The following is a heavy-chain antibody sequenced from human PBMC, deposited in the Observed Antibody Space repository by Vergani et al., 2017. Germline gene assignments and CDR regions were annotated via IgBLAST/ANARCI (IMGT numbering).Heavy chain of an antibody. D-gene: IGHD3-3*01. J-gene: IGHJ4*02. CDR3: ARVSHDFWSGYYTPSNFDY. V-gene: IGHV1-8*01. Sequence: QVQLVQSGAEVKKPGASVKVSCKASGYTFTSYDINWVRQATGQGLEWMGWRNPNSGNTGYAQKFQGRVTMTRDTSISTAYMELSRLRSDDTAVYYCARVSHDFWSGYYTPSNFDYWGQGTLVTVSS. CDR1: GYTFTSYD. CDR2: RNPNSGNT.